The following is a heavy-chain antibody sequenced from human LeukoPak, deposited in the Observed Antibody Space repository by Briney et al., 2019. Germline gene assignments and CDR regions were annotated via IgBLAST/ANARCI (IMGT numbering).Heavy chain of an antibody. CDR1: GFTFSTYV. Sequence: GGSLRLSCSVSGFTFSTYVMHWVRQAPGKGLEYVSAISSNGDNTYYADSVRGRFTISRDNSKNTLYLQMSSLRADDTAVYYCVRGTGYWGQGTLVTVSS. J-gene: IGHJ4*02. V-gene: IGHV3-64D*06. CDR3: VRGTGY. CDR2: ISSNGDNT.